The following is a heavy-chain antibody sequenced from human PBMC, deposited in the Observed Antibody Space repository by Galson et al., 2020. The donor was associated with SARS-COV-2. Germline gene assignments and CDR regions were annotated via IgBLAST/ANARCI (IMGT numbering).Heavy chain of an antibody. CDR2: INHSGTT. CDR1: GGSFSDYY. Sequence: SETLSLTCAVYGGSFSDYYWTWIRQPPGKGLEWIGEINHSGTTDYNPSLKSRVTISVDTSKNQFSLNLGSVTAADTAIYYCARGHRATQTFYDFRRGAFDFWGQGTMVSVSS. J-gene: IGHJ3*01. V-gene: IGHV4-34*01. D-gene: IGHD3-3*01. CDR3: ARGHRATQTFYDFRRGAFDF.